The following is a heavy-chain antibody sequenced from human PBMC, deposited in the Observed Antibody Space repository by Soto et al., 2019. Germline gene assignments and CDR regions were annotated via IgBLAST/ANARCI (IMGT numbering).Heavy chain of an antibody. V-gene: IGHV4-39*01. D-gene: IGHD1-7*01. J-gene: IGHJ5*02. Sequence: SETLSLTCTVSGGSISSSSYYWGWIRQPPGKGLEWIGSIYYSGSTYYNPSLKSRVTISVDTSKNQFSLELSSVTAADTAVYYCARGGDWNYRLNNWFDPWGQGTLVTVSS. CDR1: GGSISSSSYY. CDR3: ARGGDWNYRLNNWFDP. CDR2: IYYSGST.